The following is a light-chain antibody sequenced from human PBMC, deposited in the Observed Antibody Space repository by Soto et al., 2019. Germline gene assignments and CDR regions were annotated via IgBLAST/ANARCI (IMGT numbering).Light chain of an antibody. CDR2: GGS. CDR1: QSVDSNY. CDR3: QQYSSGM. J-gene: IGKJ1*01. Sequence: IVLTQSPGTLSLSPGERATLSCRASQSVDSNYLAWYQQKPGQAPRLLIYGGSRRATGIPDRFSGGGSGTDFTLTISRLEPDDYAVYYCQQYSSGMFGQGTKVEI. V-gene: IGKV3-20*01.